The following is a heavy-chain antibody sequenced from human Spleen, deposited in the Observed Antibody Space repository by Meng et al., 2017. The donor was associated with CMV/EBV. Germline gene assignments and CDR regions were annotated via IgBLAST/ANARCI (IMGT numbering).Heavy chain of an antibody. CDR2: IGVSVGAT. J-gene: IGHJ4*02. D-gene: IGHD6-6*01. CDR3: ARGAGPYNSSSNYDY. CDR1: GFSVSNYY. V-gene: IGHV3-23*01. Sequence: GESLKISCAASGFSVSNYYMSWVRQAPGEGLEWVSAIGVSVGATYYADSVKGRFTISRDNSKNTLYLQMNSLRAEDTAVYYCARGAGPYNSSSNYDYWGQGTLVTVSS.